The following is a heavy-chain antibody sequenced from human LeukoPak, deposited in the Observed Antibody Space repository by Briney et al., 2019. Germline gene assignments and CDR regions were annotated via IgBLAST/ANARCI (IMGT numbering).Heavy chain of an antibody. J-gene: IGHJ4*02. CDR1: GFTFSSYS. D-gene: IGHD4-17*01. Sequence: GGSLRLSCAASGFTFSSYSMNWVRQAPGKGLEWVSPISGGGETTYYADSAKGRFTISRDNSQNTLYLQMNSLRAEDTAVYYCARDYADYVGYFFFDYWGQGTLVTVSS. CDR3: ARDYADYVGYFFFDY. CDR2: ISGGGETT. V-gene: IGHV3-23*01.